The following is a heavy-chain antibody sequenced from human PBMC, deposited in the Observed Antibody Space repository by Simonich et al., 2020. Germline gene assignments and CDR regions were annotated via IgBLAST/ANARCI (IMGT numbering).Heavy chain of an antibody. CDR2: INPNRGGT. V-gene: IGHV1-2*02. J-gene: IGHJ3*02. CDR1: GCTFTGYY. D-gene: IGHD6-6*01. CDR3: ARARLYSSSHAFDI. Sequence: QVQLVQSGAEVKKPGASVKVSCKASGCTFTGYYMHWVQQAPGQGLEWWGWINPNRGGTHYAQKFQGRATMTRDTSISTAYMELSRLRSDDTAVYYCARARLYSSSHAFDIWGQGTMVTVSS.